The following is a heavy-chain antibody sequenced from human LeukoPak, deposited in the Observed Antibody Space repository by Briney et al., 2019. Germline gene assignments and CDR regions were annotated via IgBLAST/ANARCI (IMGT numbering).Heavy chain of an antibody. D-gene: IGHD6-13*01. CDR2: IYYSGTT. Sequence: SSETLSLTCSVSGASLNNYYWSWIRQPPGKGLEWIGYIYYSGTTTYNPSLESRVTISVDTSKNQFSLKLRSVTAADTAVYYCARVGEQQLVFFFDYWGEGFLATVSS. CDR3: ARVGEQQLVFFFDY. J-gene: IGHJ4*02. CDR1: GASLNNYY. V-gene: IGHV4-59*01.